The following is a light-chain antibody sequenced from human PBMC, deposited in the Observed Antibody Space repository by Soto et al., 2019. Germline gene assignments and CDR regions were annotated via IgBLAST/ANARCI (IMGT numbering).Light chain of an antibody. V-gene: IGKV1-33*01. Sequence: DIQMIQAPSSLSASVGDRVTITCQASQEISNYLNWYQQKPGKAPKRLIYDASNLERGVPSRSSGRGYGTDFTFTSSSRQPEDFATYYCQQYDHLPRTFGGGTNVDIK. CDR3: QQYDHLPRT. J-gene: IGKJ4*02. CDR1: QEISNY. CDR2: DAS.